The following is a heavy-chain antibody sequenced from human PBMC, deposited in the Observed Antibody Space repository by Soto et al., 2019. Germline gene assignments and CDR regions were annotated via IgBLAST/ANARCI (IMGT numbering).Heavy chain of an antibody. CDR3: ARGRGGTYDAFDI. D-gene: IGHD1-26*01. V-gene: IGHV4-61*01. J-gene: IGHJ3*02. CDR1: GDDINTDYY. CDR2: IYYSGTT. Sequence: PSETLSLTCTVSGDDINTDYYWSWIRQPPGKGLEWIGYIYYSGTTNYNPSLKSRVTTSLDTSKNQFSLKVVSLTAADTAFYYCARGRGGTYDAFDIWGPGTLVTVSS.